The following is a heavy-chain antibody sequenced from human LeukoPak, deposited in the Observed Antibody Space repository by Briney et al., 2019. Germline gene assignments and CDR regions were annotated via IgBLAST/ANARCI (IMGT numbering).Heavy chain of an antibody. J-gene: IGHJ5*02. D-gene: IGHD6-19*01. CDR3: AREMLAAVAAQS. CDR1: GFTVSSNY. V-gene: IGHV3-21*01. CDR2: ITSSSSYI. Sequence: GGSLRLSCAASGFTVSSNYMNWVRQAPGKGLEWVSSITSSSSYIYYADSVKGRFTISRDNAKNSLYLQMNSLRAEDTAVYYCAREMLAAVAAQSWGQGTLVTVSS.